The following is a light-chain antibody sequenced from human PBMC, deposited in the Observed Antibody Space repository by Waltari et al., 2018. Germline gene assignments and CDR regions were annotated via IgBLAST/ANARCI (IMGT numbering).Light chain of an antibody. V-gene: IGKV1-9*01. CDR1: QGISSY. CDR2: AAS. Sequence: DLQLTQSPSFLSASVGDRVTITCRASQGISSYLVWYQQKPGKAPKVLIYAASTLQSGVPSRFSGSGSGTEFTLTISSLQPEDFATYYCQQLNSYPYTFGQGTKLEIK. J-gene: IGKJ2*01. CDR3: QQLNSYPYT.